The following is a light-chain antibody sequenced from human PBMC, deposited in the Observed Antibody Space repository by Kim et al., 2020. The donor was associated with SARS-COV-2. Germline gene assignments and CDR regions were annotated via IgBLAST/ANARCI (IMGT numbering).Light chain of an antibody. CDR1: SLRSYY. CDR3: NSRDSSGNWV. CDR2: GKN. J-gene: IGLJ3*02. V-gene: IGLV3-19*01. Sequence: VALGPTVRITCQGDSLRSYYSSWYQQKPRQAPVLVIYGKNNRPSGIPDRFSGSSSGNTASLTITGAQAEDEADYYCNSRDSSGNWVFGGGTQLTVL.